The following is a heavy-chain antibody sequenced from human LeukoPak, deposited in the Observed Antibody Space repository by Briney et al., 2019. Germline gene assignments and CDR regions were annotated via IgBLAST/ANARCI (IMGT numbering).Heavy chain of an antibody. V-gene: IGHV3-7*03. CDR1: GFTFRHYY. CDR2: IREDGSDD. J-gene: IGHJ4*02. Sequence: GGSLSLPCAASGFTFRHYYMNWVRLAPGKGLAWVANIREDGSDDTYEASVKGRFTISRDNARNSLFLQMNSLRAEDTAVYYCARGDGYYFGFWGQGTPVTVSS. CDR3: ARGDGYYFGF.